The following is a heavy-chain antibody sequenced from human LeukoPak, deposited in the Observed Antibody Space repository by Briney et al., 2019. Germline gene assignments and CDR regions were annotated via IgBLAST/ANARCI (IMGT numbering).Heavy chain of an antibody. Sequence: ASVKVSCKASGYTFTSYFFHWVRQAPGQGLEWMGIINPSGGSTSYAQKFQGRATMTRDMSTSTVYMELSSLRSEDTAAYYCARGDSSGYYFDYWGQGTLVTVSS. D-gene: IGHD3-22*01. CDR3: ARGDSSGYYFDY. V-gene: IGHV1-46*01. J-gene: IGHJ4*02. CDR1: GYTFTSYF. CDR2: INPSGGST.